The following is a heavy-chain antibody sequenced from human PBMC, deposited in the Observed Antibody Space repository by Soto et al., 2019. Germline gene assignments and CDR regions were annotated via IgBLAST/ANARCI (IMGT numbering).Heavy chain of an antibody. J-gene: IGHJ4*02. CDR3: ARLGYCTNGVCYTEGGYFDY. CDR1: GGSISSSSYY. D-gene: IGHD2-8*01. V-gene: IGHV4-39*01. CDR2: IYYSGST. Sequence: LSLTCTVSGGSISSSSYYWGWIRQPPGKGLEWIGSIYYSGSTYYNPSLKSRVTISVDTSKNQFSLKLSSVTAADTAVYYCARLGYCTNGVCYTEGGYFDYWGQGTLVTVSS.